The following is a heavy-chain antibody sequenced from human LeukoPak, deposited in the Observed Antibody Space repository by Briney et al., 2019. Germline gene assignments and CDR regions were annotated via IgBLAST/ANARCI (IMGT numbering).Heavy chain of an antibody. V-gene: IGHV1-3*01. CDR2: INAGNGNT. D-gene: IGHD5-18*01. CDR1: GYTFTSYA. CDR3: ARFEVDTAMVPFDY. J-gene: IGHJ4*02. Sequence: ASVKVSCKASGYTFTSYAMHWVRQAPGQRLEWMGWINAGNGNTKYSQKFQGRVTITRDTSASTAYMELSSLRSEDTAVYYCARFEVDTAMVPFDYWGQGTLVTVSS.